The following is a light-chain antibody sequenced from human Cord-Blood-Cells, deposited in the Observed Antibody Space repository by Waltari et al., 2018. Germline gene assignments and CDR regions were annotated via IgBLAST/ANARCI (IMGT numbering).Light chain of an antibody. V-gene: IGKV1-33*01. CDR2: DSF. CDR3: QQYDNLPMYT. CDR1: QDISNY. Sequence: DIQMTQSPSSLSASVGDRVTITCQASQDISNYLNWYQQKPGKATKLLIYDSFNLETGVPSRFSGSGSGTDFTFSISSLQPEEIATYYCQQYDNLPMYTFGQGTKLEIK. J-gene: IGKJ2*01.